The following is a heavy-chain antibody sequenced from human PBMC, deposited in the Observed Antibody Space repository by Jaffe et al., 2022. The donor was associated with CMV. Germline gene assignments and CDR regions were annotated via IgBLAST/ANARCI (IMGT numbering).Heavy chain of an antibody. Sequence: QVQLQESGPGLVKPSETLSLTCTVSGGSISSYYWSWIRQPPGKGLEWIGYIYYSGSTNYNPSLKSRVTISVDTSKNQFSLKLSSVTAADTAVYYCARDPISVDSSGYYRRVGWFDPWGQGTLVTVSS. J-gene: IGHJ5*02. CDR2: IYYSGST. CDR1: GGSISSYY. V-gene: IGHV4-59*01. CDR3: ARDPISVDSSGYYRRVGWFDP. D-gene: IGHD3-22*01.